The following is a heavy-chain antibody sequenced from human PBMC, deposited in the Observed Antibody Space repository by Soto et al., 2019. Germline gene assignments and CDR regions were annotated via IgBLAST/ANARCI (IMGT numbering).Heavy chain of an antibody. Sequence: QTLSLTGTVPTASMTRRRSCWGWILQPPGKGLEWFGTSSGSENTYYNPSLKSRITMSVDTAKSQLSRKLSSVTAADTAVYFCARERLRAITVAVAFDAWGQGTMVTVSS. CDR1: TASMTRRRSC. J-gene: IGHJ3*01. V-gene: IGHV4-39*02. CDR3: ARERLRAITVAVAFDA. D-gene: IGHD2-21*01. CDR2: SSGSENT.